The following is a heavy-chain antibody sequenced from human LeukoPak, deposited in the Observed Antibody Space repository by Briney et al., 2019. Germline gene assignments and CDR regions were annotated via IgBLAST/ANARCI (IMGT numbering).Heavy chain of an antibody. Sequence: GASVKVSCKASGGTFSSYAISWVRQAPGQGLEWMGRIIPIVGIANYAQKFQGRVTITADKSTSTAYMELSSLRSEDTVVYYCAREVGYCTNGVCYTSAFDIWGQGTMVTVSS. D-gene: IGHD2-8*01. CDR1: GGTFSSYA. CDR3: AREVGYCTNGVCYTSAFDI. CDR2: IIPIVGIA. J-gene: IGHJ3*02. V-gene: IGHV1-69*04.